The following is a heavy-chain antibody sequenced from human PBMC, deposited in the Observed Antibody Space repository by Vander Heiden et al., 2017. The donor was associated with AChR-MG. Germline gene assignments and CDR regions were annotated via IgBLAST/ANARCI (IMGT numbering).Heavy chain of an antibody. CDR3: AKDQGWIGLDSSGYLDY. J-gene: IGHJ4*02. D-gene: IGHD3-22*01. CDR1: GFTASTYG. CDR2: ISYDGSNK. V-gene: IGHV3-30*18. Sequence: QVQLVQTGGGVGQPGRARRLSCGASGFTASTYGMHWVRQAPGKGLEWVAVISYDGSNKYYADSVKGRFTISRDNSKNTLYLQMNSLRAEDTAVYYCAKDQGWIGLDSSGYLDYWGQGTLVTVSS.